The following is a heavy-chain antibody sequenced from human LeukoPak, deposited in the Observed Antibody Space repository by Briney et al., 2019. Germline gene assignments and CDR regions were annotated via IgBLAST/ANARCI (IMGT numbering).Heavy chain of an antibody. Sequence: SVKVSCKASGYTFTSYAMHWVRQAPGQGLEWMGGIIPIFGTANYAQKFQGRVTITTDESTSTAYMELSSLRSEDTAVYYCASSRNYYDSSGPLDYWGQGTLVTVSS. CDR3: ASSRNYYDSSGPLDY. CDR2: IIPIFGTA. J-gene: IGHJ4*02. V-gene: IGHV1-69*05. D-gene: IGHD3-22*01. CDR1: GYTFTSYA.